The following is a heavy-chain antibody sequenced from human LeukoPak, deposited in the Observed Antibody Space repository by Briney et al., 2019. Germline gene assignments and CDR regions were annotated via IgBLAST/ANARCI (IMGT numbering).Heavy chain of an antibody. CDR3: ARVYYYDILTGYEDADY. Sequence: GGSLRLSCAASGFTFSSYEMNWVRQAPGKGLEWVSYISSSGSTIYYADSVKGRFTISRDNAKNSLYLQMNSLRAEDTAVYYCARVYYYDILTGYEDADYWGQGTLVTVSS. J-gene: IGHJ4*02. D-gene: IGHD3-9*01. CDR1: GFTFSSYE. V-gene: IGHV3-48*03. CDR2: ISSSGSTI.